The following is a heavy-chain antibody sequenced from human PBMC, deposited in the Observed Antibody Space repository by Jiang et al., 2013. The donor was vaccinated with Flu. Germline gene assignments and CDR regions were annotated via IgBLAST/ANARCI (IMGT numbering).Heavy chain of an antibody. J-gene: IGHJ6*02. D-gene: IGHD3-10*01. Sequence: MGWMNPNSGNTGYAQKFQGRVTMTRNTSISTAYMELSSLRSEDTAVYYCARNLWVQGVIRTTYYGMDVWGQGTTVTVSS. CDR3: ARNLWVQGVIRTTYYGMDV. CDR2: MNPNSGNT. V-gene: IGHV1-8*01.